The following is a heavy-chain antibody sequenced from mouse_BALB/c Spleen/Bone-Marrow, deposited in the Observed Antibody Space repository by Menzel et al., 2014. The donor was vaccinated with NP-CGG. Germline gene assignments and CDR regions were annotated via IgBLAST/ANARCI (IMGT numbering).Heavy chain of an antibody. CDR1: GFTFSSFG. J-gene: IGHJ2*01. V-gene: IGHV5-17*02. CDR3: VRSGSSSGYFDY. Sequence: EVKLVESGGGLVQPGGSRKLSCAASGFTFSSFGMHWVRQAPEKGLEWVAYISSGSSTIYYGDTVMGRFTISRDNPKNTPFLQMTSLRSGDTATYYCVRSGSSSGYFDYWSQGTTLTVSS. D-gene: IGHD1-1*01. CDR2: ISSGSSTI.